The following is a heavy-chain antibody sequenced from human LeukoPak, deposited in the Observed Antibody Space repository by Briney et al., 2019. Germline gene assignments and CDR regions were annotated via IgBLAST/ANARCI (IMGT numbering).Heavy chain of an antibody. CDR3: ARERTDTSMDY. CDR2: IYTSGST. J-gene: IGHJ4*02. V-gene: IGHV4-61*02. Sequence: SRTLSLTCTVSGGSISSGSYYWTWIRQPAGKGLEWIGRIYTSGSTNHNPSLKSRVTISLDTSKNQFSLKLISVTAAVTAVYFCARERTDTSMDYWGQGTLVTVSS. D-gene: IGHD5-18*01. CDR1: GGSISSGSYY.